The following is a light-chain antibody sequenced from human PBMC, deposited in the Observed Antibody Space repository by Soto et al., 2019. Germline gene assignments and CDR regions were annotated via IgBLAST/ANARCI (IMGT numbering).Light chain of an antibody. J-gene: IGKJ3*01. V-gene: IGKV3-20*01. CDR3: QQYANSPLT. CDR1: QSVSSSY. Sequence: EIVLTQSPGTLSLSPGEGATLSCRASQSVSSSYLAWYQQKPGQAPRLLIYGASSRATCIPDRFSGSGSGTDFTLTISRLEPEDFAVYYCQQYANSPLTFGPGTKVDIK. CDR2: GAS.